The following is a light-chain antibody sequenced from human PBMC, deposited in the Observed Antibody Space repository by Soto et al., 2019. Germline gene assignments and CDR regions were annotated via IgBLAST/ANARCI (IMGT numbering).Light chain of an antibody. V-gene: IGKV3-20*01. CDR1: QTVSSNF. CDR3: QQYGTSPAT. Sequence: ESVLGQSPGTLSLSPGDRATLSCSASQTVSSNFLAWYQQRPAQAPRLLIHGASTRATGITDRFSGSVSGTDFTLIISGLEPEDFAVYYCQQYGTSPATFGQGTKVDI. CDR2: GAS. J-gene: IGKJ1*01.